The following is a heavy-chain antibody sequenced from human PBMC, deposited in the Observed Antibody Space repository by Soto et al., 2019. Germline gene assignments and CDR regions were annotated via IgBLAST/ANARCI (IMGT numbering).Heavy chain of an antibody. Sequence: EVQMVESGGGLVQPGGSLRLSCATSGFTFSSYWMSWVRQAPGKGLEWVANIKQDGSEKYYVDSVKGRFTISRDNAKNTLYRQMNSLRAEDTAMYYCARDFGGGIAVAGVGFDYWGQGTLVTVSS. D-gene: IGHD6-19*01. J-gene: IGHJ4*02. CDR3: ARDFGGGIAVAGVGFDY. V-gene: IGHV3-7*03. CDR1: GFTFSSYW. CDR2: IKQDGSEK.